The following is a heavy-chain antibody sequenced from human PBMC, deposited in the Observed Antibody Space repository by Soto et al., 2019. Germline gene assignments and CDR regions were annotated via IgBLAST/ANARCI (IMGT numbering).Heavy chain of an antibody. Sequence: TSETLSLTCTVSGGSIHSDDYYWSWIRQPPGKGLEWIGYIYYSGRTDYNPSLKSRVFTSIDTSKNQFSLNLNSVSAADTAVYYCARDRSNSPDYFDYWGQGTLVTVSS. J-gene: IGHJ4*02. CDR2: IYYSGRT. V-gene: IGHV4-30-4*01. CDR3: ARDRSNSPDYFDY. D-gene: IGHD6-6*01. CDR1: GGSIHSDDYY.